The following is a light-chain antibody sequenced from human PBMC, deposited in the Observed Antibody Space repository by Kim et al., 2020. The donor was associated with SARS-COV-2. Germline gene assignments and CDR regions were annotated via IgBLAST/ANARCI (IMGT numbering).Light chain of an antibody. CDR3: MQGTHWPFT. CDR1: QSLVYSDENIY. V-gene: IGKV2-30*01. J-gene: IGKJ3*01. CDR2: KVS. Sequence: PASISCRTSQSLVYSDENIYLNWFHQRPGKSPRSLIYKVSNRDSGVPDRFSGSGSGTDFTLQISRVEAEDVGVYYCMQGTHWPFTFGPGTKVDIK.